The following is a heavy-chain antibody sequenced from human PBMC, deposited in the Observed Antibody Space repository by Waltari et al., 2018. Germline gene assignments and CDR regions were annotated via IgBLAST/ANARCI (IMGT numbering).Heavy chain of an antibody. CDR2: ISWDGGST. D-gene: IGHD6-13*01. CDR3: AKAWAGIAAAGTGFDY. V-gene: IGHV3-43D*03. J-gene: IGHJ4*02. Sequence: EVQLVESGGVVVQPGGSCRLSCAPSGSTFDDYALYWSRQDAGKGLEWVSLISWDGGSTYYADSVKGRFTISRDNSKNSLYLQMNSLRAEDTALYYCAKAWAGIAAAGTGFDYWGQGTLVTVSS. CDR1: GSTFDDYA.